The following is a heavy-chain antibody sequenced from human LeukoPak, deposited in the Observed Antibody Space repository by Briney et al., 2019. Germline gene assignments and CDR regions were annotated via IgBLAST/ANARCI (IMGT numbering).Heavy chain of an antibody. V-gene: IGHV3-30*19. CDR1: GFSFSTSG. Sequence: GGSLRFSCAASGFSFSTSGMHWVRQAPGKGLEWVAFIQSDGGNEYYADSVKGRFTISRDNSKNTLYLQMNSLRTDDTAVYYCARTVKWLSPHFDYWGQGTLVTVSS. D-gene: IGHD3-22*01. CDR2: IQSDGGNE. CDR3: ARTVKWLSPHFDY. J-gene: IGHJ4*02.